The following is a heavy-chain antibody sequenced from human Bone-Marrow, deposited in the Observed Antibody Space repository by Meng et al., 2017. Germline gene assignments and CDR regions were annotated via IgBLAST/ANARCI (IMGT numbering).Heavy chain of an antibody. D-gene: IGHD1-26*01. CDR1: GVSFSDSD. J-gene: IGHJ6*02. Sequence: GGSLRLSCAVSGVSFSDSDIHWVRQASGKGLEWVGRIGTKRKSYAAAYAASVRGRFTISRDDSKNTLYLQMNSLKTEDTAVYYCTTSDSGSYPANYYYYGMDVWGQGTTVTVSS. CDR3: TTSDSGSYPANYYYYGMDV. V-gene: IGHV3-73*01. CDR2: IGTKRKSYAA.